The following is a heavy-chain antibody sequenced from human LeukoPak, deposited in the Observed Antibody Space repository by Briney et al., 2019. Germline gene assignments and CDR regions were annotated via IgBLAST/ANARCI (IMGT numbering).Heavy chain of an antibody. CDR1: GFTFSSHS. CDR3: ATDGARFDT. Sequence: GGSLRLSCAASGFTFSSHSMSWVRQAPGKGLEWLSYINIGGTNTHYADSVKGRFTISRDNAKKSLYLEMNNLRAEDTAVYYCATDGARFDTWGQGVLVTVSS. CDR2: INIGGTNT. V-gene: IGHV3-48*04. J-gene: IGHJ5*02.